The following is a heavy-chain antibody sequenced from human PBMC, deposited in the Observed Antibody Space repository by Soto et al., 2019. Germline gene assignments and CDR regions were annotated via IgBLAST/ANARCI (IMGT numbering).Heavy chain of an antibody. CDR1: GFTVSSKY. CDR3: ARSPRVLRFLEWLEAYYYYMEV. D-gene: IGHD3-3*01. V-gene: IGHV3-66*01. CDR2: IYSGGST. J-gene: IGHJ6*03. Sequence: GGSLRLSCAASGFTVSSKYMSWVRQAQGKGLEWVSVIYSGGSTYYADSVKGRFTISRDNSKNTLYLQMNSLRAGDTAVYYCARSPRVLRFLEWLEAYYYYMEVWGKGTTVTVSS.